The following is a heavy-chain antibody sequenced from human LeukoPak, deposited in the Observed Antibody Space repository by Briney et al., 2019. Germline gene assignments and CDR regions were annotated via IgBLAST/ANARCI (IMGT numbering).Heavy chain of an antibody. CDR1: GFTLSTNA. CDR2: ISGSGAST. J-gene: IGHJ6*02. V-gene: IGHV3-23*01. D-gene: IGHD1-26*01. CDR3: ARYSGSYEVNYYYYYGMDV. Sequence: PGGSLRLSCLTSGFTLSTNAMSWVRQAPGKGLEWISGISGSGASTYYADSVKGRFTISRDDSRNTLYLQMNSLRAEDTAVYYRARYSGSYEVNYYYYYGMDVWGQGTTVTVSS.